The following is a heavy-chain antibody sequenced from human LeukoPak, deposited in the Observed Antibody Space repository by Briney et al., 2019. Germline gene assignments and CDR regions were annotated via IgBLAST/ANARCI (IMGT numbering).Heavy chain of an antibody. Sequence: GRSLRLSCAASGFTFSSYGMHWVRQAPGKGLEWVAVIWYDGSNKYYADPVKGRFTISRDNSKNTLYLQMNSLRAEDTAVYYCATGGYYYDSSGSFDYWGQGTLVTVSS. CDR2: IWYDGSNK. V-gene: IGHV3-33*01. D-gene: IGHD3-22*01. CDR3: ATGGYYYDSSGSFDY. CDR1: GFTFSSYG. J-gene: IGHJ4*02.